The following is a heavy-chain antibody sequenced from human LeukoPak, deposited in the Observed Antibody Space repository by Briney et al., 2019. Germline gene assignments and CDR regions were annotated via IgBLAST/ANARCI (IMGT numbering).Heavy chain of an antibody. CDR2: IGSKANSYAT. Sequence: GGSLRLSCAASGFTFSGSAMHWVRQASGKGLEWVGRIGSKANSYATAYAASVKGRFTISRDDSKNTAYLQMNSLKTEDTAVYYCTRRWADGERAFDIWGQGTMVTVSS. J-gene: IGHJ3*02. V-gene: IGHV3-73*01. CDR3: TRRWADGERAFDI. D-gene: IGHD5-24*01. CDR1: GFTFSGSA.